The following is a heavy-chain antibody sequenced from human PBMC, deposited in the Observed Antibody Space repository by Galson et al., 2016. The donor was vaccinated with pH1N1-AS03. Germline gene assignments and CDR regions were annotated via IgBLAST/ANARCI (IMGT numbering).Heavy chain of an antibody. V-gene: IGHV3-33*01. CDR1: GFTFSSHS. D-gene: IGHD3-16*02. Sequence: SLRLSCAASGFTFSSHSMHWVRQNPGKGLEWVAVIWNDGSEKYYADSVKGRFTISRDNSKNTLYLQKNSLRAEYTAGYYCARDRPYYDYIWGTYRYDWYFYLWGRCTLVTVSS. CDR3: ARDRPYYDYIWGTYRYDWYFYL. CDR2: IWNDGSEK. J-gene: IGHJ2*01.